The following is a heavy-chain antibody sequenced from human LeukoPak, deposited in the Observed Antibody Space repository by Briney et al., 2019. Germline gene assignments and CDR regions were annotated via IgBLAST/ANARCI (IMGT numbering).Heavy chain of an antibody. CDR2: IIPIFGTA. Sequence: ASVKVSFKASGGTFSSYAISWVRQAPGQGLEWMGGIIPIFGTANYAQKFQGRVTITADESTSTAYMELSSLRSEDTAVYYCARGMGATNSDYWGQGTLVTVSS. CDR3: ARGMGATNSDY. D-gene: IGHD1-26*01. J-gene: IGHJ4*02. CDR1: GGTFSSYA. V-gene: IGHV1-69*13.